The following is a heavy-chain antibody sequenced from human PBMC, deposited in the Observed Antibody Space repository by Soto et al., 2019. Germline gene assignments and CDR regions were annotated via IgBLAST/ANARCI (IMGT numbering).Heavy chain of an antibody. D-gene: IGHD2-15*01. CDR3: ARPCYCSGGLNNWFDP. J-gene: IGHJ5*02. CDR1: GGTFSSYA. CDR2: IIPIFGTA. Sequence: QVQLVQSGAEVKKPGSSVKVSCKASGGTFSSYAISWVRQAPGQGLEWMGGIIPIFGTANYAQKFQGRVTITADESTSTAYMELSSLRSEDKAVYYSARPCYCSGGLNNWFDPWGQATLVTVSS. V-gene: IGHV1-69*01.